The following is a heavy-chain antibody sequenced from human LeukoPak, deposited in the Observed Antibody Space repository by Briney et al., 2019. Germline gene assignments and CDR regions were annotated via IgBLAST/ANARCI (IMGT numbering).Heavy chain of an antibody. V-gene: IGHV1-18*01. CDR1: GYTFIRYG. D-gene: IGHD3-22*01. CDR3: ARDQGNGYLGDY. J-gene: IGHJ4*02. Sequence: ASVKVSCKAFGYTFIRYGFSWVRQAPGQGLEWMGWISAYNGDTNYARKVQGRVTMTTDTSTTTAYMELRSPRSDDTAVYYCARDQGNGYLGDYWGQGTLVTVSS. CDR2: ISAYNGDT.